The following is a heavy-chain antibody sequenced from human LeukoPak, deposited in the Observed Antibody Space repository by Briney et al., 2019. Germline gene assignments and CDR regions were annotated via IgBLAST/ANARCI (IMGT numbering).Heavy chain of an antibody. V-gene: IGHV3-23*01. CDR2: ISRSYGTT. J-gene: IGHJ3*02. CDR1: GFTFSSYA. Sequence: GGSLRLSCTASGFTFSSYAMSWVRQAPGKGLEWVSGISRSYGTTYYADSWKGRFTISRDNSKNTLYLQMNSLRAEDTAVYYCAKERRDGFQGAFDIWGQGTMVTVSS. D-gene: IGHD5-24*01. CDR3: AKERRDGFQGAFDI.